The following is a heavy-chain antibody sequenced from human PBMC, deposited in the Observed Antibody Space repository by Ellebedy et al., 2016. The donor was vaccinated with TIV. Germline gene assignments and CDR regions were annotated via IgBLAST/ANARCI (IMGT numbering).Heavy chain of an antibody. CDR3: AKVYSSGWYDY. CDR1: GFTVRSNY. CDR2: IYSDGRT. Sequence: PGGSLRLSCAASGFTVRSNYMIWVRHALGKWLELVSVIYSDGRTYYADSVKGRCTMSRDNSKNTLYLQMNSLRAEDKAVYYCAKVYSSGWYDYWGQGTLVTDSS. J-gene: IGHJ4*02. V-gene: IGHV3-53*01. D-gene: IGHD6-19*01.